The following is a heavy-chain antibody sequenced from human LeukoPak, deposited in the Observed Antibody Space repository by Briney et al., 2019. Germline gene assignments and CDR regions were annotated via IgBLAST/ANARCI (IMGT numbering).Heavy chain of an antibody. CDR2: IYWDDDH. J-gene: IGHJ1*01. CDR1: GFSLSTSGVG. V-gene: IGHV2-5*02. D-gene: IGHD3-10*01. Sequence: SGPTLVNPTQTLTLTCTFSGFSLSTSGVGVGWIRQPPGKALEWLALIYWDDDHRYNPSLKSRLTITKDTSKNQVVLTMTNMDPEDTATYYCAQSSAGFGLFSYFQPWGQGILVTVSS. CDR3: AQSSAGFGLFSYFQP.